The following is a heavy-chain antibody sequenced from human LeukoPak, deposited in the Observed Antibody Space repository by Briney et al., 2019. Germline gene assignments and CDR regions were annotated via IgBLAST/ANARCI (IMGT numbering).Heavy chain of an antibody. J-gene: IGHJ4*02. V-gene: IGHV3-23*01. CDR1: GFTFSSYG. Sequence: GGSLRLSCAASGFTFSSYGMSWVRQAPGKGLEWVSSISGSGGSTYYADSVKGRFTISRDTSKNTLYLQMNSLRAADTAVYYCVKSGYNRFDYWGQGALVTVSS. D-gene: IGHD5-24*01. CDR3: VKSGYNRFDY. CDR2: ISGSGGST.